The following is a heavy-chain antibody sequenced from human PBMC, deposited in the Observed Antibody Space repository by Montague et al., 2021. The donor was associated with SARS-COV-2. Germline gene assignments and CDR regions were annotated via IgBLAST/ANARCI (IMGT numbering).Heavy chain of an antibody. CDR3: ARVRVGATDYNYYYGLDV. Sequence: SLRLSCAASGFTFSSYAMHWVRQAPGKGLEWVAVISYDRDNKHYADSVKGRVTISRDNSKNTLYLQMNSLRADDTAVYYCARVRVGATDYNYYYGLDVWGQGTTVTVSS. V-gene: IGHV3-30-3*01. CDR1: GFTFSSYA. J-gene: IGHJ6*02. D-gene: IGHD1-26*01. CDR2: ISYDRDNK.